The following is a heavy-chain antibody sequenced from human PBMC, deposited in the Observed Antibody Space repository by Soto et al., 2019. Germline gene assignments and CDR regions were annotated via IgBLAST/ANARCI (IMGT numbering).Heavy chain of an antibody. D-gene: IGHD3-3*01. CDR1: GFSFRNYA. CDR2: ISSGGGTT. Sequence: DEQLVESGGGSLQPGGSVRLSCAASGFSFRNYAMTWVRQSPGKGLEWVSLISSGGGTTNYADSVKGRFSISRDNSQNMLYLQMNGLRGEDTALYYCAKLKGGLGRFSGMDASVQATMVIVSS. V-gene: IGHV3-23*04. J-gene: IGHJ6*02. CDR3: AKLKGGLGRFSGMDA.